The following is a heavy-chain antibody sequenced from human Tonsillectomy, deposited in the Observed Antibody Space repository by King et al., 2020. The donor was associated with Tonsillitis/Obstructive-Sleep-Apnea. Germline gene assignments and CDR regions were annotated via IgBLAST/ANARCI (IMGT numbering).Heavy chain of an antibody. CDR2: ISYDGSNK. J-gene: IGHJ4*02. D-gene: IGHD4-11*01. Sequence: VQLVESGGGVVQPGRSLRLSCAASGFTFSSYAMHWVRQAPGKGLEWVAVISYDGSNKYYADSVKGRFTISRDNSKNTLYLQMNSLRAEDTAVYYCAREGCYSNYLDYWAQGPLVTASS. CDR1: GFTFSSYA. CDR3: AREGCYSNYLDY. V-gene: IGHV3-30*04.